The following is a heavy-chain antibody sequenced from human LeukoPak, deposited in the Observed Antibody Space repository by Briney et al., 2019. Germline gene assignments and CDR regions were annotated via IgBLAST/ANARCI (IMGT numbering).Heavy chain of an antibody. CDR1: GGSFSGYY. CDR3: ARKRTRLDY. J-gene: IGHJ4*02. CDR2: INHSGST. Sequence: SETLSLTCAVYGGSFSGYYWSWIRQPPGKGLEWIGEINHSGSTNYNPSLKSRVTISVDTSKNQFSLKLSSVTAADTAVYYCARKRTRLDYWGQGTLVTVSS. D-gene: IGHD1-1*01. V-gene: IGHV4-34*01.